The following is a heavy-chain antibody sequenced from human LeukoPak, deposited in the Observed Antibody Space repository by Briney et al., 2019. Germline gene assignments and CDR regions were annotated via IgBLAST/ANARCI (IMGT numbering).Heavy chain of an antibody. CDR3: ASLFGATPAYYYYGMDV. CDR1: GFTVSSNY. J-gene: IGHJ6*02. V-gene: IGHV3-53*01. D-gene: IGHD1-26*01. Sequence: GGSLRLSCAASGFTVSSNYMSWVRQAPGKGLEWVSVIYSGGSTYYADSVKGRFTISRDNSKNSLCLQMNSLRAEDTAVYYCASLFGATPAYYYYGMDVWGQGTTVTVSS. CDR2: IYSGGST.